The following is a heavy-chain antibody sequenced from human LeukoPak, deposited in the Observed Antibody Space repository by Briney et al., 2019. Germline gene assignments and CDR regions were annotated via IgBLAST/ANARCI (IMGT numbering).Heavy chain of an antibody. CDR1: GGSIRSGSFQ. CDR2: IYHTGNT. CDR3: VRLSIDRYNWSDRRFYHYIGV. J-gene: IGHJ6*03. V-gene: IGHV4-39*01. D-gene: IGHD1-1*01. Sequence: SETLSLTCTVSGGSIRSGSFQWGWIRQPPGEGLEWIGNIYHTGNTYYNPSLETRVTMSLDTSKNQFSLELNSVTAADTAIFYCVRLSIDRYNWSDRRFYHYIGVWGRGTRSPSP.